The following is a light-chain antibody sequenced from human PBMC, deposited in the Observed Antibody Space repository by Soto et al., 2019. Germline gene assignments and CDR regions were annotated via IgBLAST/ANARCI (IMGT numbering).Light chain of an antibody. CDR1: QSVYSSY. Sequence: IVLTQSPGTLSLSPGEIATLSCSASQSVYSSYLAWYQQKPGQPPSLLISGASTRATGIPDRFSGSGSGAEFTLTINSLQSEDFAVYYCQPYNNWPLTFGGGTKVDIK. J-gene: IGKJ4*01. CDR2: GAS. V-gene: IGKV3D-15*01. CDR3: QPYNNWPLT.